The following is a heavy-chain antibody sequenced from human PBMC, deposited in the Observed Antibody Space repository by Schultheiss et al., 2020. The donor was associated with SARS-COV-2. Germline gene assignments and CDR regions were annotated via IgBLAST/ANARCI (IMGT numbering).Heavy chain of an antibody. J-gene: IGHJ6*04. CDR2: IYYSGST. CDR1: GASISSYY. V-gene: IGHV4-39*07. CDR3: ARGGKYQRMDV. D-gene: IGHD2-2*01. Sequence: ESLKISCTVSGASISSYYWGWIRQPPGKGLEWIGSIYYSGSTYYNPSLKSRVTISVDTSKNQFSLKLSSVTAADTAVYYCARGGKYQRMDVWGKGTTVTVSS.